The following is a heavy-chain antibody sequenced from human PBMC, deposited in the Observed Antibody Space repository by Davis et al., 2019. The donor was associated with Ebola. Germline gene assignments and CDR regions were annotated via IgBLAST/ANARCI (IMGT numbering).Heavy chain of an antibody. CDR3: ARGGVVQGVIIDYYYGMDV. Sequence: GESLKISCAASGFTFSSYGMHWVRQAPGKGLEWVAVIWYDGSNKYYADSVKGRFTISRDNSKNTLYLQMNSLRAEDTAVYYCARGGVVQGVIIDYYYGMDVWGQGTTVTVSS. CDR1: GFTFSSYG. J-gene: IGHJ6*02. V-gene: IGHV3-33*01. D-gene: IGHD3-10*01. CDR2: IWYDGSNK.